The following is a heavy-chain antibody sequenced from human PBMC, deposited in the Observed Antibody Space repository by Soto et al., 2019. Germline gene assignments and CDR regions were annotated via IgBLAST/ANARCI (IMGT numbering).Heavy chain of an antibody. CDR1: GFTFSTYT. V-gene: IGHV3-21*01. CDR2: ISSGSSYI. CDR3: ARDILSGGAYPDS. Sequence: LRLSCAASGFTFSTYTMNWVRQAPGKGLEWISSISSGSSYIYYAGSVKGRFTISRDNAKNSLFLQMNSLRADDTAVYYCARDILSGGAYPDSWGQGTKVTVSS. J-gene: IGHJ5*01. D-gene: IGHD3-10*01.